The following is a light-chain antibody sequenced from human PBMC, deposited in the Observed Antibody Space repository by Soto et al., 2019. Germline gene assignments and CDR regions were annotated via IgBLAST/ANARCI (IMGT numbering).Light chain of an antibody. Sequence: QSALTQPASVSGSPGQSITISCGGSSSDVGGYNYVSWYQQYPGKAPKLMIYEVSNRPSGVSNRFSGSKSGNTASLTISGLQAEDEADYYCSSYTSSSTLEVFGTGTKVTVL. CDR1: SSDVGGYNY. CDR2: EVS. CDR3: SSYTSSSTLEV. J-gene: IGLJ1*01. V-gene: IGLV2-14*01.